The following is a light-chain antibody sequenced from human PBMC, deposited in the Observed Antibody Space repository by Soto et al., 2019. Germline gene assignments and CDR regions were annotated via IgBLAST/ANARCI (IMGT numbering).Light chain of an antibody. V-gene: IGKV1-5*01. CDR3: QHMRT. Sequence: DIQMTQSPSTLSASVGDRVTITCRASQNINNWIAWYQQKPGKAPKFLIYDASTLESGVPSRFSGSGFGTEFSPTLSSLQPDDFGSYYCQHMRTFGQGTKVDIK. CDR2: DAS. CDR1: QNINNW. J-gene: IGKJ1*01.